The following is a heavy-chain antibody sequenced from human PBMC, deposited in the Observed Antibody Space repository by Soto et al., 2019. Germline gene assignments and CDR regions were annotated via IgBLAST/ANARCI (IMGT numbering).Heavy chain of an antibody. CDR2: ISGSGGST. CDR3: AKVEVIGVAACFDY. Sequence: GGSLRLSCAASGFTFSSYAMSWVRQAPGKGLEWVSAISGSGGSTYYADSVKGRFTISRDNTKNTLYLQMKSLRAEDTAVYYCAKVEVIGVAACFDYWGQGTLVTV. CDR1: GFTFSSYA. J-gene: IGHJ4*02. V-gene: IGHV3-23*01. D-gene: IGHD6-19*01.